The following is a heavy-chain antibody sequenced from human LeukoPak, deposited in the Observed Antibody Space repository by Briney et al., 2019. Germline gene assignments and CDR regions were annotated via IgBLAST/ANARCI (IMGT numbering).Heavy chain of an antibody. CDR3: ARDSSDCSSTSCYRGFDY. V-gene: IGHV4-4*07. D-gene: IGHD2-2*02. Sequence: SETLSLTCTVSGGSISSYYWSWIRQPAGKGLEWIGRIYTSGSTNYNPSLKSRVTMSVDTSKNQSSLKLSSVTAADTAVYYCARDSSDCSSTSCYRGFDYWGQGTLVTVSS. J-gene: IGHJ4*02. CDR1: GGSISSYY. CDR2: IYTSGST.